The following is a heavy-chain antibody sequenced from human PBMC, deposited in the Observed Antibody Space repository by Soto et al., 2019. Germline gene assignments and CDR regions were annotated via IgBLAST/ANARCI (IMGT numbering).Heavy chain of an antibody. V-gene: IGHV4-31*03. D-gene: IGHD5-12*01. CDR1: GGSISSGGYY. CDR2: IYYSGSP. CDR3: ARVAGGYNYPGGFQH. Sequence: QVQLQESGPGLVKPSQTLSLTCTVSGGSISSGGYYWSWIRQHPGKGLEWIGYIYYSGSPYYNPSLKSRVTISVDTSKTLFSLKLSSVTAADTACYYCARVAGGYNYPGGFQHWGQGTLVTVSS. J-gene: IGHJ1*01.